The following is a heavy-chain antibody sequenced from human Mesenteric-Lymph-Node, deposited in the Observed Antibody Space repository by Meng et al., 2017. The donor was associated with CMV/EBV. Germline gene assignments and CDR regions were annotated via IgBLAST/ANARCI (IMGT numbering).Heavy chain of an antibody. CDR3: ARGVPDIVLMVYAIPVFDY. D-gene: IGHD2-8*01. V-gene: IGHV4-34*01. J-gene: IGHJ4*02. Sequence: SFSGYYWSWIRQPPGKGLEWIGEIHHSGSTNYNPSLKSRVTISVDTSKNQFSLKLSSVTAADTAVYYCARGVPDIVLMVYAIPVFDYWGQGTLVTVSS. CDR1: SFSGYY. CDR2: IHHSGST.